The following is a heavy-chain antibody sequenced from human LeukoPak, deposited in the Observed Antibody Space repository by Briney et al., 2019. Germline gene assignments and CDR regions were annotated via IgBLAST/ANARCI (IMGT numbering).Heavy chain of an antibody. D-gene: IGHD3-3*01. J-gene: IGHJ6*03. CDR3: ARAGFSKNYYYYYMDV. Sequence: PSETLSLTCAVHGGSFSGYYWTWIRQPPGKGLEWIGYIYYSGSTNYNPSLKSRVTISVDTSKNQFSLKLSSVTAADTAVYYCARAGFSKNYYYYYMDVWGKGTTVTVSS. V-gene: IGHV4-59*01. CDR2: IYYSGST. CDR1: GGSFSGYY.